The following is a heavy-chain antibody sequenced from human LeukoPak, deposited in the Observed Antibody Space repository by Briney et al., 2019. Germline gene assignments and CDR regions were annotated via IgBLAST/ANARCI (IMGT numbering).Heavy chain of an antibody. CDR3: ASSFMVRGN. V-gene: IGHV3-21*01. D-gene: IGHD3-10*01. Sequence: GGSLRLSCAASGFSFSGYSMNWVRQAPGKGLEWVSSISSSSSYIYYADSVKGRFTISRDNGKSSLYLQMNSLRAEDTAVYYCASSFMVRGNWGQGTLVTVSS. CDR1: GFSFSGYS. CDR2: ISSSSSYI. J-gene: IGHJ4*02.